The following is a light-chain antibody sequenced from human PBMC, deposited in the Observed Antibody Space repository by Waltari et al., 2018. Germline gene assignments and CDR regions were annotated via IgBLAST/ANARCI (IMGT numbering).Light chain of an antibody. Sequence: LVLTQSPSASASLGASVTLTCSLPGEYSAYAIAWHQPLPLKGPRYLMTVNSDGRHKKGEGFSYRFSGSSSDLDRDLIISRLQSDDEAEYFCQTWGTGFQVFGTGTKLTVL. CDR2: VNSDGRH. V-gene: IGLV4-69*01. CDR1: GEYSAYA. J-gene: IGLJ3*02. CDR3: QTWGTGFQV.